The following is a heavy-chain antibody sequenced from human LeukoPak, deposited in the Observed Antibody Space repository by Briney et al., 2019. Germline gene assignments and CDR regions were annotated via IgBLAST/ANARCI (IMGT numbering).Heavy chain of an antibody. CDR1: GYTFTGYY. D-gene: IGHD4-23*01. V-gene: IGHV1-2*02. CDR2: INPNSGGT. Sequence: GASVKVSCKASGYTFTGYYMHWVRQAPGQGLEWMGWINPNSGGTNYAQKFQGRVTMTRDTSISTAYMELSRLRSEDTAVYYCARESILIGNSFFDYWGQGTLVTVSS. CDR3: ARESILIGNSFFDY. J-gene: IGHJ4*02.